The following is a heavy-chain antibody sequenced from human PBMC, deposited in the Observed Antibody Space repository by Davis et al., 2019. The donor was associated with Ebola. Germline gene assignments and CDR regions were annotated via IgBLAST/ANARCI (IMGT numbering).Heavy chain of an antibody. CDR2: INAGNGNT. V-gene: IGHV1-3*01. D-gene: IGHD3-22*01. CDR3: ASHHSDSSGYFDS. J-gene: IGHJ4*02. CDR1: GSTFTSYG. Sequence: AASVKVSCKPPGSTFTSYGIHWVRQAPGQRLEYMGWINAGNGNTKYSQQFQDRVTITRDTAASTAYMELSRLRFEDTAVYYCASHHSDSSGYFDSWGQGTLVTVSS.